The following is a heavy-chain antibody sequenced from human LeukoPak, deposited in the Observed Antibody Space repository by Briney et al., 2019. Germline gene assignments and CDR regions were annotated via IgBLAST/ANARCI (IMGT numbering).Heavy chain of an antibody. Sequence: PGGSLRLSCAASGFTFSSYAMHWVRQAPGKGLEWVAVISYDGSNKYYADSVKGRFTISRDNSKNTLYLQMNSLRAEDTAVYYCAKAPAYDFWSGYYHYYFDYWGQGTLVTVSS. V-gene: IGHV3-30-3*01. D-gene: IGHD3-3*01. J-gene: IGHJ4*02. CDR1: GFTFSSYA. CDR3: AKAPAYDFWSGYYHYYFDY. CDR2: ISYDGSNK.